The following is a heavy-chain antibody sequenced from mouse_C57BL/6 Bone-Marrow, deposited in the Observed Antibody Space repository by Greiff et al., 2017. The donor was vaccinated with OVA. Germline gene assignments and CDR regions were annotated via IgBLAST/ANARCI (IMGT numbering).Heavy chain of an antibody. Sequence: VKVVESGPGLVQPSQSLSITCTVSGFSLTSYGVHWVRQSPGTGLEWLGVIWRGGSTDYNAAFISRLGISKDNSKSQVFFKMNSLQADDTAIYYCARKGYSNYPFAYWGQGTLVTVSA. V-gene: IGHV2-2*01. CDR3: ARKGYSNYPFAY. CDR2: IWRGGST. D-gene: IGHD2-5*01. J-gene: IGHJ3*01. CDR1: GFSLTSYG.